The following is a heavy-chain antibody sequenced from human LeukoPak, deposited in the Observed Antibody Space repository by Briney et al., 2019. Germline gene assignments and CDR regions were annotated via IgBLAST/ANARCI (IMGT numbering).Heavy chain of an antibody. CDR3: AREQASDYYYGMDV. CDR2: IYSGGST. V-gene: IGHV3-53*01. J-gene: IGHJ6*02. Sequence: GGSLRLSCAASGFTVSSNYMSWVRQAPGKGLEWVSVIYSGGSTYYADFVKGRFTISRDNSKNTLYLQMNSLRAEDTAVYYCAREQASDYYYGMDVWGQGTTVTVSS. CDR1: GFTVSSNY.